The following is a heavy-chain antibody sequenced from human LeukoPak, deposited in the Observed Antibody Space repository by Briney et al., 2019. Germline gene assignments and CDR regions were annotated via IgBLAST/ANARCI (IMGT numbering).Heavy chain of an antibody. CDR3: ASLGDSSSSGAFDI. Sequence: SETLSLTCTVSGGSISSGGYYWSWIRQHPGKGLEWIGYIYYSGSTCYNPSLKSRVTISVDTSKNQFSLKLSSVTAADTAVYYCASLGDSSSSGAFDIWGQGTMVTVSS. CDR2: IYYSGST. D-gene: IGHD6-6*01. J-gene: IGHJ3*02. CDR1: GGSISSGGYY. V-gene: IGHV4-31*03.